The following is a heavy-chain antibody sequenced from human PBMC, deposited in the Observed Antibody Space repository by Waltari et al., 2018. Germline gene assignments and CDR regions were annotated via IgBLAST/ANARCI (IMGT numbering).Heavy chain of an antibody. Sequence: EVQXVXSGGXLVQPGRSLXLSCATSGFLFADYAISWFRQAPGRGRXGVGNXRSLPXGGTTXCAAAVKGRLXISREDSHSAAYLQLNSXKAEDTAIXYXNRXPPNGGGYYFEXWGQGTLVTVSS. V-gene: IGHV3-49*03. D-gene: IGHD2-8*01. J-gene: IGHJ4*02. CDR3: NRXPPNGGGYYFEX. CDR1: GFLFADYA. CDR2: XRSLPXGGTT.